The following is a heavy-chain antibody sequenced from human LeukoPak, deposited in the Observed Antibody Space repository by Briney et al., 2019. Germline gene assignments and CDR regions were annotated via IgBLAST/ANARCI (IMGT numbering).Heavy chain of an antibody. Sequence: PGGSLRLSCVVSGFTFNRCWMNWVRQAPGEGLEWVAHINPDGRDTYYVDSVKGRFTISRDNAQNSMYLQMNSLRVEDTAVYYCTSWGDTTAEYFQRWGQGTLVTFSS. CDR1: GFTFNRCW. D-gene: IGHD2-21*02. J-gene: IGHJ1*01. CDR3: TSWGDTTAEYFQR. CDR2: INPDGRDT. V-gene: IGHV3-7*01.